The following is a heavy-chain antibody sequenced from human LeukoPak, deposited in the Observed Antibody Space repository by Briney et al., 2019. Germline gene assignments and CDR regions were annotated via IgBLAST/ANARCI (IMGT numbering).Heavy chain of an antibody. CDR1: GFTFSSYW. Sequence: PGGSLRFSCAASGFTFSSYWMTWVRQAPGKGLEWVANIKEDGSEMYYVDSVSGRFTISRDNAKNSLFLHMNSLRAEDTAIYYCARDPVITAARYFDYWGQGALVTVSS. J-gene: IGHJ4*02. CDR2: IKEDGSEM. D-gene: IGHD6-6*01. V-gene: IGHV3-7*01. CDR3: ARDPVITAARYFDY.